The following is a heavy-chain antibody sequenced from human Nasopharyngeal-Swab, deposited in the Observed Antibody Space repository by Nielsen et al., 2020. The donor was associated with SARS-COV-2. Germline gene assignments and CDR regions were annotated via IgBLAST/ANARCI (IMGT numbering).Heavy chain of an antibody. J-gene: IGHJ4*02. Sequence: SETLSLTCAVSGGSLSKYYWSWIRQPPGKGLEWIGEVNHLGDTNYNPSLRRRLTISVDTSRNQFSLNLTSVTAADTAVYYCARPYSGSYWSYFDYWGQGTLVTVSS. CDR2: VNHLGDT. CDR3: ARPYSGSYWSYFDY. V-gene: IGHV4-34*01. CDR1: GGSLSKYY. D-gene: IGHD1-26*01.